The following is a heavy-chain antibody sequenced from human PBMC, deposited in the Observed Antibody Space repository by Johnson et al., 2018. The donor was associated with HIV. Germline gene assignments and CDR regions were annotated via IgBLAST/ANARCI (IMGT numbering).Heavy chain of an antibody. CDR2: ISYDGTNK. Sequence: QVQLVESGGGVVQPGRSLRLSCAASGFSNYDMHWVRQAPGRGLEWVSSISYDGTNKYYGDSVKGRFTISRDNSKNTLFLQMDSLRTEDTGVYYCAREATGTTNAFYMWGQGIMVTVSS. CDR3: AREATGTTNAFYM. D-gene: IGHD1-7*01. J-gene: IGHJ3*02. CDR1: GFSNYD. V-gene: IGHV3-30*03.